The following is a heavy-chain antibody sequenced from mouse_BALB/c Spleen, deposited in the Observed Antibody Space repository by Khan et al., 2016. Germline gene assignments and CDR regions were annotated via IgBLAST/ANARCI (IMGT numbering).Heavy chain of an antibody. D-gene: IGHD3-2*01. Sequence: QVQLKESGPGLVAPSQSLSITCTVSGFSLTDYGVSWIRQPPGKGLEWLGIIWGGGTTYYNSALKSRLTISKDSSKSQVFLQMNSLQGDDTAMYYCGKPDISGYVVVYWGQGTLVTVSA. CDR1: GFSLTDYG. CDR2: IWGGGTT. J-gene: IGHJ3*01. CDR3: GKPDISGYVVVY. V-gene: IGHV2-6-5*01.